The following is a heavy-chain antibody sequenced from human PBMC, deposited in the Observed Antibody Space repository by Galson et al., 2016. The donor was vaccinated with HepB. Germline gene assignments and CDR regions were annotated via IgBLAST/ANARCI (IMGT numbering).Heavy chain of an antibody. CDR2: IFWDDDE. J-gene: IGHJ3*02. CDR1: GFSLSTSGVG. Sequence: PALVKPTQTLTLTCTFSGFSLSTSGVGVGWFRQPPGKALQWLALIFWDDDEHYSPSLRSRLTIPKDTSKNQGVLTMTNMDPLDTAAYFCAHTSHDYDSWKYRYIRKFAFDIWGQGTMVAVSS. D-gene: IGHD3-22*01. CDR3: AHTSHDYDSWKYRYIRKFAFDI. V-gene: IGHV2-5*02.